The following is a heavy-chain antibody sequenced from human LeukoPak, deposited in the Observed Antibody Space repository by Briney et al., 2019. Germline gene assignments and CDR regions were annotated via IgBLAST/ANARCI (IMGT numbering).Heavy chain of an antibody. J-gene: IGHJ4*02. Sequence: GGSLRLSCVASGFTFSSYWMHWVRQDPRRGLVWVSRINGDGRNINYADSVRGRFTISRDNAKNTLYLQMNSLRAEDTAVYYCARVKVQYYYDSSGPYYFDYWGQGTLVTVSS. D-gene: IGHD3-22*01. V-gene: IGHV3-74*01. CDR3: ARVKVQYYYDSSGPYYFDY. CDR2: INGDGRNI. CDR1: GFTFSSYW.